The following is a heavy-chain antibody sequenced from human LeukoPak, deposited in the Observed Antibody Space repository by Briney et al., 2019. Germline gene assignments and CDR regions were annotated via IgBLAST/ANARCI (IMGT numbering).Heavy chain of an antibody. Sequence: GGSLRLSCAASGFTLSTFGNHWVRQAPGKGLEWVASISSDGNNKYYVGSVEGRFTISRDNSRNTLYLQMNSLRTEDTAVYYCAKAGAYDSSGYYYYLDYWGQGTLVTVPS. V-gene: IGHV3-30*18. D-gene: IGHD3-22*01. CDR2: ISSDGNNK. J-gene: IGHJ4*02. CDR1: GFTLSTFG. CDR3: AKAGAYDSSGYYYYLDY.